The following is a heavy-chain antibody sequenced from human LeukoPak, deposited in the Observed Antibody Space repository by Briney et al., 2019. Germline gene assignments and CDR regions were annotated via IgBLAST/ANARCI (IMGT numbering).Heavy chain of an antibody. J-gene: IGHJ3*01. CDR1: GGIFSSYA. Sequence: ASVKVSCKASGGIFSSYAISWVRQAPAQGLEGMGMIIPIFGTANYAQKFQGRVTITTDECTSTAYMELSSLRSENTAVYYCAPAQRTMVRGVITSDAFDLWEKGTMVTVFS. V-gene: IGHV1-69*05. CDR2: IIPIFGTA. D-gene: IGHD3-10*01. CDR3: APAQRTMVRGVITSDAFDL.